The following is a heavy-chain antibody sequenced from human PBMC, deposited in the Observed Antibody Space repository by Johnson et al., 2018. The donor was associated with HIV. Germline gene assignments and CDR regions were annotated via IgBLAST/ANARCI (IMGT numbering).Heavy chain of an antibody. CDR1: GFTFSSSA. V-gene: IGHV3-30*04. D-gene: IGHD4-17*01. J-gene: IGHJ3*02. CDR2: MSYDGSNK. Sequence: QVQLVESGGGVVQPGRSLRLSCAASGFTFSSSAMHWVRQAPGKGLEWVAVMSYDGSNKYYTDSVRGRFTISRDNSKNTMYLQMNSLRAEDTAVYYCARATVDDYGDYDDAFDIWGQGTMVTVSS. CDR3: ARATVDDYGDYDDAFDI.